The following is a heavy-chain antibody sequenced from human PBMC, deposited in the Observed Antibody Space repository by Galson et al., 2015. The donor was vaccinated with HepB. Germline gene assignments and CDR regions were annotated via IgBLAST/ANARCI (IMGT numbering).Heavy chain of an antibody. CDR1: GFSFNAYS. V-gene: IGHV3-21*01. J-gene: IGHJ4*02. CDR3: AREFWGSDY. D-gene: IGHD3-16*01. CDR2: ISSTTSHI. Sequence: SLRLSCAASGFSFNAYSMNWVRQAPGKGLEWISFISSTTSHIYYADSVKGRFTISRDNANNSLYLQMNSLRADDTAIYYCAREFWGSDYWGRGTLVTVSS.